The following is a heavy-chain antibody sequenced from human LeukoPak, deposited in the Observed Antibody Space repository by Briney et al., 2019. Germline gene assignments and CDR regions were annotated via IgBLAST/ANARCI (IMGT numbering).Heavy chain of an antibody. Sequence: SGGSLRLSCAASGFTFSSYSMNWVRQAPGKGLEWVSYISSSSSTIYYADSVKGRFTISRDNAKNSLYLQMNSLRAEDTAVYYCARWSKYYDILTGHFDYWGQGTLVTVSS. J-gene: IGHJ4*02. D-gene: IGHD3-9*01. CDR1: GFTFSSYS. CDR3: ARWSKYYDILTGHFDY. V-gene: IGHV3-48*01. CDR2: ISSSSSTI.